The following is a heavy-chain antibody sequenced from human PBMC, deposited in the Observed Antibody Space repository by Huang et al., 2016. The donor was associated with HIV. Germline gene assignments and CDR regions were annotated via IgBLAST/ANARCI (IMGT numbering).Heavy chain of an antibody. D-gene: IGHD3-22*01. CDR2: IHGYNGKT. CDR3: ARERYYYDRSGYYTPVEYFHH. V-gene: IGHV1-18*01. Sequence: QVQLVQSGAEVKKPGASVKVSCKASGYTFTNYAINWVRQATGQSLEWMGRIHGYNGKTNYAPKVQGTVTMTKDTSTSTAYMELRSLISDDTAVYYCARERYYYDRSGYYTPVEYFHHWGQGTLVTVSS. CDR1: GYTFTNYA. J-gene: IGHJ1*01.